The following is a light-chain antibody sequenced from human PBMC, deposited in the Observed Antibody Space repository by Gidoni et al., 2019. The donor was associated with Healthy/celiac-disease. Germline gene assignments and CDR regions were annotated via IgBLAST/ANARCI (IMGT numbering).Light chain of an antibody. V-gene: IGKV2-28*01. CDR3: MQALQTPWT. J-gene: IGKJ1*01. CDR2: LGS. CDR1: QTLLHSSGYND. Sequence: DSVMIQSPLTLPVTPGEPASISCRSSQTLLHSSGYNDLFWYMQKPGQSPQLLISLGSNRASGVPDRFSGSGSGTDFTLKISRVEAEDVGVYYCMQALQTPWTFGQGTKVEIK.